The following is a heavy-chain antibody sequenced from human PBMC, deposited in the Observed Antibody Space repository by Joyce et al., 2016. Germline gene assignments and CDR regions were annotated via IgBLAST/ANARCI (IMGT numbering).Heavy chain of an antibody. D-gene: IGHD3-16*01. CDR3: ATDWGYFGMDV. CDR1: GFSFSSYG. CDR2: MWDDGSNK. J-gene: IGHJ6*02. Sequence: QLVESGGGVVQPGRSLRLSCVASGFSFSSYGMHCVRQAPGKGLEWVAVMWDDGSNKYYADSVKGRFTISRDNSKNTLYLQMKSLRVEDTALYYCATDWGYFGMDVWGHGTTVIVSS. V-gene: IGHV3-33*01.